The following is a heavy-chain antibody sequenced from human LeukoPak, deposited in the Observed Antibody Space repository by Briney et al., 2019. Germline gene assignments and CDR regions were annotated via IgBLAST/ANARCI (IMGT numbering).Heavy chain of an antibody. D-gene: IGHD3-10*01. CDR3: AKGGTMVRGFSM. Sequence: PGGSLRLSCAASGFTFSDHYMDWVRQAPGKGLEWVSAISGSGGSTYYADSVKGRFTISRDNSKNTLYLQMNSLRAEDTAVYYCAKGGTMVRGFSMRGQGTLVTVSS. CDR2: ISGSGGST. CDR1: GFTFSDHY. V-gene: IGHV3-23*01. J-gene: IGHJ4*02.